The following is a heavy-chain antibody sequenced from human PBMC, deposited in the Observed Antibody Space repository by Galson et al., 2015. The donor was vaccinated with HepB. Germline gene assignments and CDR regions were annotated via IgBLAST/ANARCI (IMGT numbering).Heavy chain of an antibody. Sequence: SLRLSCAASGFTFSNYWIHWVRQAPGKGLVWVSRINSDGTYITYADSVKGRFTISRDNAKNMLYLQMNSPRAEDTALYYCARTRGAAAGIFDSWGQGSLAPVSS. CDR1: GFTFSNYW. CDR2: INSDGTYI. D-gene: IGHD6-13*01. J-gene: IGHJ4*02. CDR3: ARTRGAAAGIFDS. V-gene: IGHV3-74*01.